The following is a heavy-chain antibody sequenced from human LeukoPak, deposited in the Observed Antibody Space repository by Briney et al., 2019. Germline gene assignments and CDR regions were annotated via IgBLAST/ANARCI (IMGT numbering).Heavy chain of an antibody. V-gene: IGHV4-34*01. J-gene: IGHJ4*02. CDR2: ISYSGST. D-gene: IGHD3-22*01. CDR1: GGSFSGYY. CDR3: ARTSYYDSSGYTLDF. Sequence: SETLSLTCAVYGGSFSGYYWSWIRQPPGKGLEWIGSISYSGSTYYNPSLKSRVTISADTSKSQFSLKLSSVTAADTAVYYCARTSYYDSSGYTLDFWGQGALVTVSS.